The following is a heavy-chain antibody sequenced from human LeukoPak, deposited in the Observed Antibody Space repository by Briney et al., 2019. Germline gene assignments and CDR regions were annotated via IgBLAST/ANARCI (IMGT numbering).Heavy chain of an antibody. Sequence: SETLSLTCSVSGDSISSRSSYWGWIRQPPGKGLEWIGNIFYGGDTYYNASLKSRVTISVDTSKNQFSLKLSSVTAADTAVYYCARDAFYDSSGYYVWGQGTLVTVSS. CDR3: ARDAFYDSSGYYV. CDR2: IFYGGDT. V-gene: IGHV4-39*07. D-gene: IGHD3-22*01. J-gene: IGHJ4*02. CDR1: GDSISSRSSY.